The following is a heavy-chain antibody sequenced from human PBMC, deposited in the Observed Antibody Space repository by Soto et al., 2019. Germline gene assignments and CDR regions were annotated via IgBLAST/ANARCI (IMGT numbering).Heavy chain of an antibody. CDR3: AASRAYDSSDYSGFDYGMDV. J-gene: IGHJ6*02. V-gene: IGHV3-9*01. Sequence: EVPLVESGGDLVQPGRSLRLSCAASGFTFDDYAMHWVRQVPGKGLKWVSGLSWNGVTIGYAASVKGRFTISRDNDKKSLYLQMNGLRPDDTALYYCAASRAYDSSDYSGFDYGMDVWGLGTTVTVSS. CDR2: LSWNGVTI. D-gene: IGHD3-22*01. CDR1: GFTFDDYA.